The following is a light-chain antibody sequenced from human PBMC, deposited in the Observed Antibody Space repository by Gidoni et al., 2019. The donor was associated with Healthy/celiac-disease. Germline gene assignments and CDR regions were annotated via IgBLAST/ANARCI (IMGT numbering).Light chain of an antibody. J-gene: IGLJ2*01. CDR3: AAWDDSLNGL. Sequence: QSVLTQQPSASGTPGQRVTISCSGSSSNIGSNTVNWYQPLPGTAPKLLIYSNNQRPSGVPDRFSGSKSGTSSSLAISWLQSEDEADYYCAAWDDSLNGLFGGGTKLTVL. V-gene: IGLV1-44*01. CDR1: SSNIGSNT. CDR2: SNN.